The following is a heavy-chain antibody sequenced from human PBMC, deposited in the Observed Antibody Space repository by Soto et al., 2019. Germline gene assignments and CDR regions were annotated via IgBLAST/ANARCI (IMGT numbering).Heavy chain of an antibody. J-gene: IGHJ6*02. V-gene: IGHV4-4*02. CDR2: IYHSGST. CDR1: GGSISSSNW. D-gene: IGHD2-2*02. CDR3: ARDPHIVVVPAAIGVDYYYYYGMDV. Sequence: SETLSLTCAVSGGSISSSNWRSWVRQPPGKGLEWFGEIYHSGSTNYNPSLKSRVTISVDKSKNQFSLKLSSVTAADTAVYYCARDPHIVVVPAAIGVDYYYYYGMDVWGQGTTVT.